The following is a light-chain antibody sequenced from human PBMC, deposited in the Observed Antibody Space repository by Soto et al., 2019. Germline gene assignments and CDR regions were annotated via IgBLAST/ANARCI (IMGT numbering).Light chain of an antibody. J-gene: IGLJ7*01. V-gene: IGLV7-46*01. CDR1: TGAVTSGHY. Sequence: QAVVTQEPSLTVSPGGTVTLTCGSSTGAVTSGHYPYWFQQKPGQAPRTLIYDTSNKHSWTPARFSGSLLGGKAPLTLSGAQPEDEAEYSCLLSDTGAAVFGGGTQLTVL. CDR2: DTS. CDR3: LLSDTGAAV.